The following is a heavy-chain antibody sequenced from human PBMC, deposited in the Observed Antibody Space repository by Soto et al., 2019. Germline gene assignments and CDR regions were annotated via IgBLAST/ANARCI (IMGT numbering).Heavy chain of an antibody. CDR1: GGSTSSYY. CDR3: AATPRY. CDR2: IYYSGSP. J-gene: IGHJ4*02. V-gene: IGHV4-59*01. D-gene: IGHD2-15*01. Sequence: QVQLQESGPGLVKPSETLSLTCSVSGGSTSSYYWSWIRQPPGKGLEWIGYIYYSGSPDYSPSLKRRVTMCIGTSQNRVSLKLTSLTTAATAVYYCAATPRYWGQGPRVTASS.